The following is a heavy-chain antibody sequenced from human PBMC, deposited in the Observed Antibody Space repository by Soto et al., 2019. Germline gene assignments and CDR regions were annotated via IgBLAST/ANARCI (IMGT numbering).Heavy chain of an antibody. CDR1: GGSISSGGYY. Sequence: SETLSLTCTVSGGSISSGGYYWSWIRQHPGKGLEWIGYIYYSGSTYYNPSLKSRVTISVDTSKNTLYLQMNSLRTEDTAVYYCARPLWRDDYNWGYFDLWGRGTLVTVSS. CDR3: ARPLWRDDYNWGYFDL. CDR2: IYYSGST. J-gene: IGHJ2*01. V-gene: IGHV4-31*03. D-gene: IGHD4-4*01.